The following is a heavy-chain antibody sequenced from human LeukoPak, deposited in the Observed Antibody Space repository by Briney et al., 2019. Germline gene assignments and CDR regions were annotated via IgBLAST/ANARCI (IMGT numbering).Heavy chain of an antibody. J-gene: IGHJ5*01. CDR2: INPDGSDK. CDR3: VRDWDHFDFDS. CDR1: GFTFTNYW. Sequence: GSLRLSCAASGFTFTNYWMDWVRQAPGKGLEWVANINPDGSDKFYVNSVKGRFTISRDNAENTLYLQMRSLRAEDTAVYYCVRDWDHFDFDSWGQGTLVTVSS. V-gene: IGHV3-7*01. D-gene: IGHD3-9*01.